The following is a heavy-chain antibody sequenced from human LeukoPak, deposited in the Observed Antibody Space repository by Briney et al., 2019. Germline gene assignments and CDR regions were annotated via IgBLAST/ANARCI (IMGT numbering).Heavy chain of an antibody. CDR2: IYYSGST. Sequence: SQTLSLTCTVSGASISSGDFFWSWIRQAPGQGLEWIGYIYYSGSTNYNPSLKSRVTISVDTSKNQFSLKLSSVTAADTAVYYCARSLLWFGGFDPWGQGTLVTVSS. V-gene: IGHV4-61*08. J-gene: IGHJ5*02. CDR3: ARSLLWFGGFDP. D-gene: IGHD3-10*01. CDR1: GASISSGDFF.